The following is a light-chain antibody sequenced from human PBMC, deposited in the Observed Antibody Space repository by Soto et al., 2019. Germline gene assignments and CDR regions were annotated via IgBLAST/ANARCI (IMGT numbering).Light chain of an antibody. CDR3: TKHNGAQFT. CDR1: QGIGKY. V-gene: IGKV1-27*01. J-gene: IGKJ4*01. CDR2: TSS. Sequence: DIQMTHSPSSLSASVGDRVTITCRASQGIGKYLSWYQQKPGKVPELLVYTSSTLQSGVPSRFSGSGSGTDFTLTISTLQPEDVATYYCTKHNGAQFTFAVGTKVDIX.